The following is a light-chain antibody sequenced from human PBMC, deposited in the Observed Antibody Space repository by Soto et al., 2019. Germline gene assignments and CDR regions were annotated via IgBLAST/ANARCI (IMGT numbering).Light chain of an antibody. V-gene: IGLV2-8*01. CDR1: SSDIGAYNH. CDR2: EVT. Sequence: QSALTQPASVSGSPGQSITISCTGTSSDIGAYNHVSWYQQYPGKAPTLMIYEVTNRPSGVPDRFSGSKSGNTASLTISGLQAEDEADYDCCSYAGSDILIFGGGTKLTVL. J-gene: IGLJ2*01. CDR3: CSYAGSDILI.